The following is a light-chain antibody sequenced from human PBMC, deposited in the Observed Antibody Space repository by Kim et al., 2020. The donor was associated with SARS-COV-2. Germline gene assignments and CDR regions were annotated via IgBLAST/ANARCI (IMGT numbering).Light chain of an antibody. Sequence: EILMTQSPATLSVSPGERATLSCRASQSVSSSLAWYQQKPGQAPRLLIHGASTRATGIPARFSGSGSGTEFTLTISSLQSEDSAVYYCQQFKNWPRTFGQGTKVDIK. CDR1: QSVSSS. CDR3: QQFKNWPRT. J-gene: IGKJ1*01. V-gene: IGKV3-15*01. CDR2: GAS.